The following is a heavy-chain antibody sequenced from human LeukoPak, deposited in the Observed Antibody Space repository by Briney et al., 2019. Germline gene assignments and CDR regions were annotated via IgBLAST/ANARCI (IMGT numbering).Heavy chain of an antibody. CDR2: ISGSGNTI. J-gene: IGHJ4*02. Sequence: GGSLRLSCAASGFTFSSYEMNWVRQAPGKGLEWVSYISGSGNTIYYADSVEGRFTISRDNAKNSLYLQMNSLRAEDTAVYYCAKDYYYDSSGYGYWGQGTLVTVSS. CDR3: AKDYYYDSSGYGY. V-gene: IGHV3-48*03. CDR1: GFTFSSYE. D-gene: IGHD3-22*01.